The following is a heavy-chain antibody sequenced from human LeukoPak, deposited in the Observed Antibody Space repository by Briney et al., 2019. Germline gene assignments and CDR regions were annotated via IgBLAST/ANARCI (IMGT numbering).Heavy chain of an antibody. Sequence: GSLRLSCAASGFTFSSYAMHWVRQAPGKGLEWVAVISYDGSNKYYADSVKGRFTISRDNSKNTLYLQMNSLRAEDTAVYYCAKDTIAVAGLPVDYYYYMDVWGKGTTVTISS. CDR3: AKDTIAVAGLPVDYYYYMDV. D-gene: IGHD6-19*01. V-gene: IGHV3-30*04. CDR1: GFTFSSYA. CDR2: ISYDGSNK. J-gene: IGHJ6*03.